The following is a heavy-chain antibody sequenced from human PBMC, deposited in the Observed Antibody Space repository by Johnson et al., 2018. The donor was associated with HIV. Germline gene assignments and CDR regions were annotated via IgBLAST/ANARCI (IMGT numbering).Heavy chain of an antibody. CDR1: GFTFSNYG. CDR2: IRYDGTNK. V-gene: IGHV3-33*01. J-gene: IGHJ3*02. Sequence: QVQLVESVGGVVQPGKSLRLSCAASGFTFSNYGMHWVRQAPGKGLEWVAVIRYDGTNKYYADSVKGRFTISRDNAKNSLYLQMNSLRAEDTALYYCARDPPWSDGAFDIWGQGTMVTVSS. CDR3: ARDPPWSDGAFDI. D-gene: IGHD2-8*02.